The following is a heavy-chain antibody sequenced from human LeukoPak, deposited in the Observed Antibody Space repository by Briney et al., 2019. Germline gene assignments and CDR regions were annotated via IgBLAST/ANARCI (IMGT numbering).Heavy chain of an antibody. CDR3: ASPDTAPDY. CDR2: IYNTDST. CDR1: GGSISSTSYY. D-gene: IGHD5-18*01. Sequence: SETMSLTCSVSGGSISSTSYYWGWIRQPPGKGLEWIGSIYNTDSTYYNPSLKSRVSISVDTSRNQCSLKLSSVTAADTAVYYCASPDTAPDYWGQGTLVTVSS. J-gene: IGHJ4*02. V-gene: IGHV4-39*01.